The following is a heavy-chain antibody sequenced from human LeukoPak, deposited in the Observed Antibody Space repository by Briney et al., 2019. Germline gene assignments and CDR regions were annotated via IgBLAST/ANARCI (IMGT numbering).Heavy chain of an antibody. Sequence: PSETLSLTCTVSGGSITNFCGGWIRQSPGKGLELIGYIYYSGTTNYSPSLKSRVSISVDTSKKQFSLKLSSVTAADTAVYYCARSPGGGFDIWGQGTMVTVSS. V-gene: IGHV4-59*01. CDR3: ARSPGGGFDI. J-gene: IGHJ3*02. CDR2: IYYSGTT. CDR1: GGSITNFC. D-gene: IGHD2-15*01.